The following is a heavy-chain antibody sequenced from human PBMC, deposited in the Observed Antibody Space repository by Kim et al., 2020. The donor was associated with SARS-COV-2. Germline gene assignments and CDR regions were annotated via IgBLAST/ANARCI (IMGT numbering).Heavy chain of an antibody. J-gene: IGHJ4*02. D-gene: IGHD3-22*01. Sequence: ASVKVSCKASGYTFTSYYMHWVRQAPGQGLEWMGIINPSGGSTSYAQKFQGRVTMTRDTSTSTVYMELSSLRSEDTAVYYCARDGAEYYDSSGYYALDYWGQGTLVTVSS. CDR2: INPSGGST. CDR1: GYTFTSYY. CDR3: ARDGAEYYDSSGYYALDY. V-gene: IGHV1-46*01.